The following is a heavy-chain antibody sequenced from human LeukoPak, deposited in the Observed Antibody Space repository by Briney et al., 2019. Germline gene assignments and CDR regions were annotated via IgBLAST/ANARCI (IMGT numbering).Heavy chain of an antibody. J-gene: IGHJ4*02. CDR3: ARGPYNSGSFFDY. Sequence: PGGSLRLSCAASGFTFNDYAMHWVRQAPGKGLEWVSGITWHGGSTGYADSVKGRFTISRDNAKKSLYLQMNSLRAEDTALYYCARGPYNSGSFFDYWGQGTLVTVSS. CDR1: GFTFNDYA. V-gene: IGHV3-9*01. CDR2: ITWHGGST. D-gene: IGHD3-10*01.